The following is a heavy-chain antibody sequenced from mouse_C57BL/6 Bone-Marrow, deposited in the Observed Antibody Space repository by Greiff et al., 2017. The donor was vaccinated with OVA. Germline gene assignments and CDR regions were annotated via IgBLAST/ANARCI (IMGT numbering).Heavy chain of an antibody. V-gene: IGHV3-8*01. CDR3: ARYYYDDEAYFDY. Sequence: DVKLQESGPGLAKPSQTLSLTCSVTGYSITSDYWNWIRKFPGNKLEYMGYISYSGSTYYNPSIKRRISITRDTSKNQYYLQLNPVTTEDTATYYCARYYYDDEAYFDYWGQGTTLTVSS. J-gene: IGHJ2*01. CDR1: GYSITSDY. CDR2: ISYSGST. D-gene: IGHD1-1*01.